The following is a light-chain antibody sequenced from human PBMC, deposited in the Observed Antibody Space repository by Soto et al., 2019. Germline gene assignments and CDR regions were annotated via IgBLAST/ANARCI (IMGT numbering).Light chain of an antibody. V-gene: IGKV2-28*01. CDR1: QSLLHSNGYNY. CDR2: LGS. J-gene: IGKJ5*01. Sequence: DIVMTQSPLSLPVTPGEPASISCRSSQSLLHSNGYNYLDWYLQKPGQSPQLLIYLGSNRASGVPDRFSGSGSGTDFTLKISRVEAEDVGVYYCMQALHTLSITFGQGTRLEIK. CDR3: MQALHTLSIT.